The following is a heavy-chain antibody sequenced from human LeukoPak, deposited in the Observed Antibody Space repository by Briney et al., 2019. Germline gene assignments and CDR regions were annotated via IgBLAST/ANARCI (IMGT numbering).Heavy chain of an antibody. V-gene: IGHV3-9*02. CDR3: AKVALWFGEAYYFDY. CDR1: GFTSDDYA. Sequence: GGSLRLSCAASGFTSDDYAMHWVRQAPGKGLEWVSGISWNSGSIGYADSVKGRFTIPRDNAKNSLYLQMNSLRAEDTALYYCAKVALWFGEAYYFDYWGQGTLVTVSS. CDR2: ISWNSGSI. D-gene: IGHD3-10*01. J-gene: IGHJ4*02.